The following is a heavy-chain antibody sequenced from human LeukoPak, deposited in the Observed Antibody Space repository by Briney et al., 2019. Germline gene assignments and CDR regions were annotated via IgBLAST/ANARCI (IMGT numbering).Heavy chain of an antibody. Sequence: GASVKVSCKASGYTFTGYYMHWVRQAPGQGLEWMGWINPNSGGTNYAQKFQGRVTMTRDTSISTAYMELSRLRSDDTAVYYCASNGGSSRPQNYYYYYYMDVWGKGTTVTVSS. V-gene: IGHV1-2*02. CDR3: ASNGGSSRPQNYYYYYYMDV. D-gene: IGHD1-26*01. CDR2: INPNSGGT. CDR1: GYTFTGYY. J-gene: IGHJ6*03.